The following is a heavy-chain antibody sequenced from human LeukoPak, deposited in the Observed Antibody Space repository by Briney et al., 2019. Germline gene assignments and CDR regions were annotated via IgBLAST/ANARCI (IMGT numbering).Heavy chain of an antibody. CDR2: INPNSGGT. Sequence: AASVKVSCKASGGTFSSYAISWVRQAPGQGLEWMGWINPNSGGTNYAQKFQGRVTMTRDTSISTAYMELSRLRSDDTAVYYCAREYYGSGSKHDYWGQGTLVTVSS. V-gene: IGHV1-2*02. D-gene: IGHD3-10*01. CDR1: GGTFSSYA. CDR3: AREYYGSGSKHDY. J-gene: IGHJ4*02.